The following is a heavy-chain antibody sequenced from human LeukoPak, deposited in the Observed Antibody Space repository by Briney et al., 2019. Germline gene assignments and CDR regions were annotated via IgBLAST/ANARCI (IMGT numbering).Heavy chain of an antibody. CDR1: GGSISYNY. Sequence: SETLSLTCTVSGGSISYNYWSSIRQPAGKGLEWIGRIFTSGSTNYNPSLRSRVTMSVDTSKNQFSLKLSSVAAADTAVYYCARRGDYFDFWGQGTLVTVSS. CDR3: ARRGDYFDF. V-gene: IGHV4-4*07. CDR2: IFTSGST. J-gene: IGHJ4*02.